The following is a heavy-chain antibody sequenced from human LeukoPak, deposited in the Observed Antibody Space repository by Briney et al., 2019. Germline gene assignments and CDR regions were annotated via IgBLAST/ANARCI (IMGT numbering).Heavy chain of an antibody. J-gene: IGHJ6*03. D-gene: IGHD3-3*01. Sequence: GSSVKVSCKASGGTFTSYYMHWVRQAPGQGLEWMGIINPSGGSTSYAQKFQGRVTMTRDMSTSTVYMELSSLRSEDTAVYYCARDLKAAPPHYDFWSGYFHYYYYMDVWGKGTTVTVSS. CDR1: GGTFTSYY. CDR3: ARDLKAAPPHYDFWSGYFHYYYYMDV. CDR2: INPSGGST. V-gene: IGHV1-46*01.